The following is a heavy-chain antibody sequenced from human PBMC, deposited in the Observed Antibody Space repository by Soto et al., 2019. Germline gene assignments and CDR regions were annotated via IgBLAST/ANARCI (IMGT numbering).Heavy chain of an antibody. J-gene: IGHJ4*02. CDR3: ARARYYDWCFGL. D-gene: IGHD3-9*01. Sequence: SETLSLTCTVSGGSISSGDYYWSWIRQPPGKGLEWIAYIYYSGNTYYNPSLQSRVTISVDRSKAQFYLTLTSVTAADTAVYFCARARYYDWCFGLWGLGTPVTVSS. CDR1: GGSISSGDYY. V-gene: IGHV4-30-4*01. CDR2: IYYSGNT.